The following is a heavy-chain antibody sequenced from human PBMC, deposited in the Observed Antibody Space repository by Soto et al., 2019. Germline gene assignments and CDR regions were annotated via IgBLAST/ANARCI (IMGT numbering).Heavy chain of an antibody. CDR2: IIPIFGTA. J-gene: IGHJ4*02. CDR3: ASSWWSNWNYFERSLYYFDY. V-gene: IGHV1-69*01. Sequence: QVQLVQSGAEVKKPGSSVKVSCKASGGTFSSYAISWVRQAPGQGLEWMGGIIPIFGTANYAQKFQGRVTITADESTSTAYMELSSMRSEDTAVYYCASSWWSNWNYFERSLYYFDYWGQGTLVTVSS. D-gene: IGHD1-7*01. CDR1: GGTFSSYA.